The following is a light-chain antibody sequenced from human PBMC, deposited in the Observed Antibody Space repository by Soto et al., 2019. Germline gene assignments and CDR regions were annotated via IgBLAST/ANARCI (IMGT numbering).Light chain of an antibody. Sequence: EIVLTQSPATLSLSPGERATLSCRATQSVSSSLAWYQQKPGQAPRLLIYDAFNRATGIPARFSGSGSGTEFTLTIRSLEPEDFAVYDCQHRSNWPRGLTFGGGTKVEIK. J-gene: IGKJ4*01. CDR1: QSVSSS. CDR2: DAF. CDR3: QHRSNWPRGLT. V-gene: IGKV3-11*01.